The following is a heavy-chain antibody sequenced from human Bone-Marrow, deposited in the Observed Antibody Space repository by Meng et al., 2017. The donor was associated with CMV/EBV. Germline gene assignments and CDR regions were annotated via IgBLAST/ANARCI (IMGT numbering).Heavy chain of an antibody. Sequence: GESLKISCAASGFSFRGYGMHWVRQAPGKGLEWVAHIGYDGSNKWYADSVKDRFTISKDNSKNTLYLQMNSLRAEDTAVYYCARELDSSGYYYASRLFDYWGQGNLVTLSS. D-gene: IGHD3-22*01. CDR2: IGYDGSNK. V-gene: IGHV3-33*01. CDR1: GFSFRGYG. J-gene: IGHJ4*02. CDR3: ARELDSSGYYYASRLFDY.